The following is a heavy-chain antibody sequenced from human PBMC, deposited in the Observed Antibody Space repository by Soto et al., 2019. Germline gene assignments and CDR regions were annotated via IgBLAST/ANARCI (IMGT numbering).Heavy chain of an antibody. V-gene: IGHV1-8*01. CDR3: ASGDWGSLSSVDTFDY. J-gene: IGHJ4*02. Sequence: ASVKVSCKASGYTFTSYDINWVRQATGQGLEWMGWMNPNSGNTGYAQKFQGRVTMTRNTSISTAYMELSSLRSEDTAVYYCASGDWGSLSSVDTFDYWGQGTLVTVSS. CDR2: MNPNSGNT. D-gene: IGHD6-6*01. CDR1: GYTFTSYD.